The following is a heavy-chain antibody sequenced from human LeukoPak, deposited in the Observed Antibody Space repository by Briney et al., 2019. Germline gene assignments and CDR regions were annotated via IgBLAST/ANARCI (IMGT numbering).Heavy chain of an antibody. D-gene: IGHD3-22*01. J-gene: IGHJ2*01. Sequence: PGRSLRLSCAASGFTFSSYGMHWVRQAPGKGLEWVAVIWYDGSNKYYADSVKGRFTISRDNSKNTLYLQMNSLRAEDTAVYYCARAPNIAVATHDSSGYYYGWYFDLWGRGTLVTVSS. CDR3: ARAPNIAVATHDSSGYYYGWYFDL. CDR1: GFTFSSYG. V-gene: IGHV3-33*01. CDR2: IWYDGSNK.